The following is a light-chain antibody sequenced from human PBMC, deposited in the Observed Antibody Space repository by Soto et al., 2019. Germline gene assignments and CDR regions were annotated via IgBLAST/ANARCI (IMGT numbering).Light chain of an antibody. CDR1: QDITNY. CDR2: DAS. J-gene: IGKJ5*01. V-gene: IGKV1-33*01. CDR3: QHYDHLPIT. Sequence: DIQMTQSPSSLSASLVYRFTITCQASQDITNYLNWYQQKPGKAPRLLLYDASSLETGVPSRFSGSGSGTDFTFTISSLQPEDIATYYCQHYDHLPITFGQGTRLEIK.